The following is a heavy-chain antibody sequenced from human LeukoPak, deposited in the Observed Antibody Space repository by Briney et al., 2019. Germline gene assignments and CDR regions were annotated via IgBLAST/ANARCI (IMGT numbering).Heavy chain of an antibody. D-gene: IGHD1-26*01. V-gene: IGHV3-23*01. CDR3: AKDRSAARVGATPTYYFDY. CDR2: ISGSGGST. Sequence: GGSLRPSCAASGITFSSYAMNWVRQAPGKGLEWVSAISGSGGSTYYADSVKGRFTISRDNSKNTLYLQLNSLRVEDTAVYYCAKDRSAARVGATPTYYFDYWGQGTLVTVSS. J-gene: IGHJ4*02. CDR1: GITFSSYA.